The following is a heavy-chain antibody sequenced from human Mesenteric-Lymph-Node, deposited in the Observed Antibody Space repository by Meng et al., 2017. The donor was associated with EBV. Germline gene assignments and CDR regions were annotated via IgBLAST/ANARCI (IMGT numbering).Heavy chain of an antibody. D-gene: IGHD1-26*01. J-gene: IGHJ4*02. V-gene: IGHV1-18*01. CDR2: ISGYKDNT. Sequence: QVQLVQSGAEVKKPXXXXKVXXKASGYTFTSHGITWVRQAPGQGLEWMGWISGYKDNTNYAQKFQGRVTLTTDTSTSTAYMELRSLRSDDTAVYYCAREGLGSSSPDFDYWGQGTLVTVSS. CDR3: AREGLGSSSPDFDY. CDR1: GYTFTSHG.